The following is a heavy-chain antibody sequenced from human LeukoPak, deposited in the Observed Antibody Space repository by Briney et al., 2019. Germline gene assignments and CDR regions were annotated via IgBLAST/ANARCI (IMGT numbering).Heavy chain of an antibody. D-gene: IGHD3-10*01. Sequence: ASVTVSCKVSGYTLTELSMHWVRQAPGKGLEWLGGFDPEDGETIYAQKFQGRVTMTEDTSTDTAYMELSSLRSEDTAVYYCVTDLSGSGSPQEWGQGTLVTVSS. V-gene: IGHV1-24*01. CDR2: FDPEDGET. CDR1: GYTLTELS. CDR3: VTDLSGSGSPQE. J-gene: IGHJ4*02.